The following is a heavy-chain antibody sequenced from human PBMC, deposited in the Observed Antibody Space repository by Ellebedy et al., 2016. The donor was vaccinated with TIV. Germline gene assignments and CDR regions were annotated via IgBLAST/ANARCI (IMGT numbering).Heavy chain of an antibody. J-gene: IGHJ4*02. D-gene: IGHD1-20*01. CDR3: ARDKWNGLASDY. CDR1: GFTYDIFW. Sequence: GESLKISCEVYGFTYDIFWMSWVRQAPGKGLEWVANIENDGTDKYYVDSVKGRFTISRDNARNSLYLQMTSLRAEDTAVYYCARDKWNGLASDYWGQGTLVTVSS. CDR2: IENDGTDK. V-gene: IGHV3-7*04.